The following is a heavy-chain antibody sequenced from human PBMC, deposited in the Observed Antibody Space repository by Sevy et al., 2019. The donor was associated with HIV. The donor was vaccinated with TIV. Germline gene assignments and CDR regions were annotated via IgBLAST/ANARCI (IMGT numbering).Heavy chain of an antibody. J-gene: IGHJ6*02. CDR3: ARSWYYDFWSGSNDYYYYGMDV. D-gene: IGHD3-3*01. V-gene: IGHV3-33*01. CDR2: IWYDGSNK. CDR1: GFTFSSYG. Sequence: GGSLRLSCAASGFTFSSYGMHWVRQAPGKGLEWVAVIWYDGSNKYYADSVKGRFTISRDNSKNTLYLQMNSLRAEDTAVYYCARSWYYDFWSGSNDYYYYGMDVWGQGTTVTVSS.